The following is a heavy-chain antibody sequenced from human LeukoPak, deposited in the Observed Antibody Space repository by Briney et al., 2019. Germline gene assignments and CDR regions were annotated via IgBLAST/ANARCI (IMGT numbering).Heavy chain of an antibody. D-gene: IGHD1-26*01. J-gene: IGHJ4*02. CDR3: AKGINSGSYYYLDY. Sequence: GESLRLSCAASGFTFSTYAMNWVRQAPGKGLEWVSSIRSSGVDTYYADSVEGRFTISRDNSKNTLYLQMNSLRVEDTAIYYCAKGINSGSYYYLDYWGQGTLVTVSS. V-gene: IGHV3-23*01. CDR1: GFTFSTYA. CDR2: IRSSGVDT.